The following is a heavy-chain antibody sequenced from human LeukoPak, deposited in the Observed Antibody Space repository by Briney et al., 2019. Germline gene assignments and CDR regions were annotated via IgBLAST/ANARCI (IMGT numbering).Heavy chain of an antibody. J-gene: IGHJ6*02. CDR2: FYTSGST. CDR1: GGSISTYF. V-gene: IGHV4-4*07. CDR3: ARDRVDSSGYYYYYGIDV. D-gene: IGHD3-22*01. Sequence: SETLSLTCTVSGGSISTYFWSWIWQPAGKGLEWIGRFYTSGSTSYNPSLKSRLTMSADTSKNQFSLKLRSVTAADTAVYYCARDRVDSSGYYYYYGIDVWGQGTTVTVSS.